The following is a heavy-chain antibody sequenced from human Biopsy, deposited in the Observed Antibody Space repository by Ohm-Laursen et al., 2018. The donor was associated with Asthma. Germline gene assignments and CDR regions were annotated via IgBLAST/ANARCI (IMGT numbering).Heavy chain of an antibody. CDR1: GYSLTDLS. J-gene: IGHJ4*02. V-gene: IGHV1-24*01. CDR2: HDHEEGGT. CDR3: ASDFPKDYVRYNFQF. Sequence: ASVTVSCKISGYSLTDLSMHWVRQVPGQGLEWMGGHDHEEGGTVNARRFQGRVTMTEDTSTDTAYMELSSLSSDDTAVYYCASDFPKDYVRYNFQFWGQGTLVTVSS. D-gene: IGHD4-17*01.